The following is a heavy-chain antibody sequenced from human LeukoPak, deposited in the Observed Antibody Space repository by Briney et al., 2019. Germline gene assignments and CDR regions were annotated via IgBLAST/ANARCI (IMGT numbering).Heavy chain of an antibody. D-gene: IGHD3-3*01. Sequence: SETLSLTCTVSGGSISSYYWSWIRQPPGKGLEWIGYIYYSGSTNYNPSLKSRVTISVDTSKNQFSLKLSSVTAADTAVYYCARDARGWSGFDYWGQGTLVTVSS. CDR3: ARDARGWSGFDY. V-gene: IGHV4-59*01. CDR1: GGSISSYY. J-gene: IGHJ4*02. CDR2: IYYSGST.